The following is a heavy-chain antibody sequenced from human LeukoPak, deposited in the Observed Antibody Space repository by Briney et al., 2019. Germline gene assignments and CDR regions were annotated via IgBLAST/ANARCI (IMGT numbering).Heavy chain of an antibody. V-gene: IGHV1-69*05. CDR1: GGTFSSYA. J-gene: IGHJ4*02. D-gene: IGHD2-2*01. CDR2: IIPIFGTA. CDR3: ARARGYQLPLFY. Sequence: SVKVSCKASGGTFSSYAISWVRQAPGQGREWMGGIIPIFGTANYAQKFQGRATITTDESTSTAYMELSGLRSEDTAVYYCARARGYQLPLFYWGQGTLVTVSS.